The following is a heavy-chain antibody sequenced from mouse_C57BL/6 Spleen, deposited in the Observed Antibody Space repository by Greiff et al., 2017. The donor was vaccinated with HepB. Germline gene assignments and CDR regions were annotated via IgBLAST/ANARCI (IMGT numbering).Heavy chain of an antibody. J-gene: IGHJ2*01. CDR3: ARYDSYDSLYY. CDR1: GYTFTSYW. Sequence: QVQLQQPGAELVKPGASVKLSCKASGYTFTSYWMHWVKQRPGQGLEWIGMIHPNSGSTNYNEKFKSKATLTVDKSSSTAYMQLSSLTSEDSAVYYCARYDSYDSLYYWGQGTTLTVSS. CDR2: IHPNSGST. D-gene: IGHD2-4*01. V-gene: IGHV1-64*01.